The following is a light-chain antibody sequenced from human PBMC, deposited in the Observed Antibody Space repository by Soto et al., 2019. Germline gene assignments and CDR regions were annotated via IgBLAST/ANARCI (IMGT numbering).Light chain of an antibody. V-gene: IGKV1-12*01. CDR3: QQANSFPLT. J-gene: IGKJ4*01. CDR2: TAY. Sequence: DIQMTQSPSSVSASVGDRVTITCRASQGISSLLAWYQQKPGKAPNLLIHTAYSLQSGVPSRFSGSGSGTEFTLTISSLQPEDFATYYCQQANSFPLTFGGGTKVEIK. CDR1: QGISSL.